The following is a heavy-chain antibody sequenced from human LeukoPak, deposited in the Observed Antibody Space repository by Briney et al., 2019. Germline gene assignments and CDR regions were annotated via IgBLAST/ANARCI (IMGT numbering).Heavy chain of an antibody. J-gene: IGHJ5*02. CDR2: IWNSGST. CDR1: GDSISSRTYY. V-gene: IGHV4-31*03. CDR3: ARDVSSMFPNWFDP. Sequence: SQTLSLTCSVSGDSISSRTYYWTWIRQHPGKVLEWIGYIWNSGSTNYNPALKSRVTISVDTSKNQFSLKLTSVTAADTAIYYCARDVSSMFPNWFDPWGQGILVIVTA. D-gene: IGHD6-6*01.